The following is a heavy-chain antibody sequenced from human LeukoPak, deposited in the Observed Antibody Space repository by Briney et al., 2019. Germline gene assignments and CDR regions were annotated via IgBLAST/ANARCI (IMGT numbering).Heavy chain of an antibody. V-gene: IGHV3-21*01. CDR1: GFTFSSYS. D-gene: IGHD5-18*01. Sequence: GGSLRLSCAASGFTFSSYSMKWVRQAPGKGLEWVSSISSSSSYIYYADSVKGRFTISRDNAKNSLYLQMNSLRAEDTAVYYCARVGPSGYSYGHEDYWGQGTLVTVSS. J-gene: IGHJ4*02. CDR3: ARVGPSGYSYGHEDY. CDR2: ISSSSSYI.